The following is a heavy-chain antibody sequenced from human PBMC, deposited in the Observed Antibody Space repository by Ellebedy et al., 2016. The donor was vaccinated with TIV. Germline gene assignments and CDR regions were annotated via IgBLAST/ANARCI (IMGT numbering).Heavy chain of an antibody. J-gene: IGHJ4*02. CDR2: INIDGSTT. V-gene: IGHV3-74*01. CDR3: AILDWRIYSDSSPARGY. Sequence: GESLKISCAASGFTFSTYWMHWVRQAPGKGLVWVSRINIDGSTTTYADSVKGRFTISRDNAKNTLSLQMDSLRAEDTAVYYCAILDWRIYSDSSPARGYWGQGTLVTVSS. D-gene: IGHD6-6*01. CDR1: GFTFSTYW.